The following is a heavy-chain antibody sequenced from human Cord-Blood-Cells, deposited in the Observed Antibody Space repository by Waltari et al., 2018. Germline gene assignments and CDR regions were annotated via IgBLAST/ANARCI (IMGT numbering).Heavy chain of an antibody. D-gene: IGHD1-26*01. CDR2: IYYSGST. J-gene: IGHJ4*02. CDR1: GGSISSSSYY. Sequence: QLQLQESGPGLVKPSETLSLTCTVPGGSISSSSYYWGWIRQPPGKGLEWIGSIYYSGSTYYNPSLKRRVTISVDTSKNQFSLKLSSVTAADTAVYYCARQVWESIDYWGQGTLVTVSS. CDR3: ARQVWESIDY. V-gene: IGHV4-39*01.